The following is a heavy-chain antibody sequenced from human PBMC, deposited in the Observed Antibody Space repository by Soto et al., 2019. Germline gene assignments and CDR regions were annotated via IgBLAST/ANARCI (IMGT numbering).Heavy chain of an antibody. Sequence: SETLSLTCAVYGGSFSGYYWTWIRQPPGKGLEWIGSIYYSGSTYYNPSLKSRVTISVDTSKNQFSLKLSSVTAADTAVYYCARGVIALRYFDWPLGWFDPWGQGTLVTVSS. V-gene: IGHV4-34*01. CDR2: IYYSGST. D-gene: IGHD3-9*01. CDR1: GGSFSGYY. J-gene: IGHJ5*02. CDR3: ARGVIALRYFDWPLGWFDP.